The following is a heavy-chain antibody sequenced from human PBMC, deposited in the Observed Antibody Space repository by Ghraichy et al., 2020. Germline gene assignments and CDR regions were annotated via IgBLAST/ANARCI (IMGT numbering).Heavy chain of an antibody. CDR2: INHSGST. Sequence: PETLSLTCAVYGGSFSGYYWSWIRQPPGKGLEWIGEINHSGSTNYNPSLKSRVTISVDTSKNQFSLKLSSVTAADTAVYYCARGLWVAAAGTGYCGQGTLVTVSS. V-gene: IGHV4-34*01. J-gene: IGHJ4*02. CDR1: GGSFSGYY. CDR3: ARGLWVAAAGTGY. D-gene: IGHD6-13*01.